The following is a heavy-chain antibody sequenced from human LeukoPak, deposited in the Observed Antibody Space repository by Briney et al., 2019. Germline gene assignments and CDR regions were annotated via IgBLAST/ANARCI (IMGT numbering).Heavy chain of an antibody. CDR1: GYTFTSYG. CDR3: ARELDIVVVPAALRREYYYYYYGMDV. J-gene: IGHJ6*02. Sequence: ASVKVSCKASGYTFTSYGISWVRQAPGQGLEGRGWISAYNDNTNYAQKLQRRVTVTTDTSTSTAYMELRRLRSDDTAVYYCARELDIVVVPAALRREYYYYYYGMDVWGQGTTVTVSS. CDR2: ISAYNDNT. V-gene: IGHV1-18*01. D-gene: IGHD2-2*02.